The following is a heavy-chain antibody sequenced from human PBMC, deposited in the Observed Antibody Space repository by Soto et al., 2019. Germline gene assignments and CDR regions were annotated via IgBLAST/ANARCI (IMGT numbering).Heavy chain of an antibody. J-gene: IGHJ4*02. V-gene: IGHV3-33*01. CDR1: GFSFSTFG. CDR3: AREVVVSRGASYFGY. Sequence: PGGSLRLSCAASGFSFSTFGMHWVRQAPGKGPEWVAVLWHDGSIKYYVDSVKGRFTISRDNTKNSLYLQMNSLRAEDTAIYYCAREVVVSRGASYFGYWGPGTLVTVSS. CDR2: LWHDGSIK. D-gene: IGHD2-2*01.